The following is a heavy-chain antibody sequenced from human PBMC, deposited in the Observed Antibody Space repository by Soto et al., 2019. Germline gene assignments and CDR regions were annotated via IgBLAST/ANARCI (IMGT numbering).Heavy chain of an antibody. D-gene: IGHD6-19*01. J-gene: IGHJ4*02. CDR2: IHSDGST. CDR3: ARDASGPFDY. CDR1: GFTVSDS. V-gene: IGHV3-53*01. Sequence: GGSLRLSCSVAGFTVSDSMSWVRQAPGKGLECVSFIHSDGSTHYTDSVRGRFTISRDNSKNTLYLQMDRLRVDDTAVYFCARDASGPFDYWGQGTLVTSPQ.